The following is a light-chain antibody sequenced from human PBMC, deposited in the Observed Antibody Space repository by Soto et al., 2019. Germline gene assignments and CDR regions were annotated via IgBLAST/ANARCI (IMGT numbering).Light chain of an antibody. J-gene: IGKJ1*01. CDR3: QQYNNWPRT. Sequence: EIVMTQSPASLSVSPGEGATLSCRTSQSVSSNLAWYQQKPGQAPRLLIYGASTGATGVPARFSGSGSGTDFTLTISSLQSEDFAVYYCQQYNNWPRTFGQGTKV. CDR1: QSVSSN. V-gene: IGKV3-15*01. CDR2: GAS.